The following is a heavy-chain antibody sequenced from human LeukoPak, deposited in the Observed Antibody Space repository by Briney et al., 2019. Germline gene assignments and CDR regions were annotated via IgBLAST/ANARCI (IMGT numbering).Heavy chain of an antibody. CDR3: ARHLPAYYDYVWGSYRYTEYYFDY. J-gene: IGHJ4*02. V-gene: IGHV4-59*08. Sequence: SETLSLTCTVSGGSISSYYWSWIRQPPGKGLEWIGYIYYSGSTNYNPSLKSRVTISVDTSKNQFSLKLSSATAADTAVYYCARHLPAYYDYVWGSYRYTEYYFDYWGQGTLVTVSS. CDR1: GGSISSYY. CDR2: IYYSGST. D-gene: IGHD3-16*02.